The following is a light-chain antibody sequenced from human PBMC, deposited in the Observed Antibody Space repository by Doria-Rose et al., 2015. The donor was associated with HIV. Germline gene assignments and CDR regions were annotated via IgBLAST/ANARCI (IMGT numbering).Light chain of an antibody. Sequence: TQSPGTLSLSPGARATLSCRASQSFSSTYLGWYQQQPGQAPSLLIYDGSTRATGVPDRFSASGSGTDFTLTINRLEPEDFALYYCHQYGTSWTFGQGTKVEI. CDR3: HQYGTSWT. V-gene: IGKV3-20*01. J-gene: IGKJ1*01. CDR2: DGS. CDR1: QSFSSTY.